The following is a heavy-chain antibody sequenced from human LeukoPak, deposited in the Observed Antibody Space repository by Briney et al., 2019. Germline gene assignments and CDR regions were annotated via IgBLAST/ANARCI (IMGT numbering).Heavy chain of an antibody. D-gene: IGHD3-10*01. Sequence: GGSPRLSCAASGFTFSSYWMSWVRQAPGKGLEWVANIKQDGSEKYYVDSVKGRFTISRDNAMNSLYLQMNSLRAEDTAVYYCARDLWRGVFDYWGQGTLATVSS. J-gene: IGHJ4*02. CDR3: ARDLWRGVFDY. CDR1: GFTFSSYW. V-gene: IGHV3-7*01. CDR2: IKQDGSEK.